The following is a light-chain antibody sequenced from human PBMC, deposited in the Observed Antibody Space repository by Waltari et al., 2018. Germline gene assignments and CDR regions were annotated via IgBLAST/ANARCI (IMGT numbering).Light chain of an antibody. CDR1: QGLLYSSTNKNY. J-gene: IGKJ2*01. CDR2: WAS. V-gene: IGKV4-1*01. Sequence: DIVMTQSPDSLAVSLGERATIRCKSSQGLLYSSTNKNYLAWYQQKPGQPPKLLIYWASTRESWVPDRFSGSGSGTDFTLTVSSLQAEDVAVYYCQQYYTTPYTFGQGTKLEIK. CDR3: QQYYTTPYT.